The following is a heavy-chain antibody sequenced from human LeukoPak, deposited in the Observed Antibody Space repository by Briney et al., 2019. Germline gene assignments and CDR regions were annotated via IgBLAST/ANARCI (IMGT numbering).Heavy chain of an antibody. Sequence: ASVKVSXKASGYTFTSYYMHWVRQAPGQGLEWMGIINPSGGSTSYAQKFQGRVTMTRDTSTSTVYMELSSLRSEDTAVYYCARDLSALGGWRNAFDIWGQGTMVTVSS. J-gene: IGHJ3*02. V-gene: IGHV1-46*01. CDR1: GYTFTSYY. CDR3: ARDLSALGGWRNAFDI. D-gene: IGHD3-16*01. CDR2: INPSGGST.